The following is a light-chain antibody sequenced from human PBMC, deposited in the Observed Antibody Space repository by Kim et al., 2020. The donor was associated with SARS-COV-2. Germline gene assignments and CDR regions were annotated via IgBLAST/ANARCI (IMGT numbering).Light chain of an antibody. J-gene: IGKJ4*01. Sequence: VSPWERATLSCWASQSVRSNLAWYRQNPGQTLTRLIYNATARATGIPARISGSGSETEFTLTISSLQSEDFVVYYCQQYENWPLTFGGGTKVDIK. CDR2: NAT. CDR1: QSVRSN. CDR3: QQYENWPLT. V-gene: IGKV3-15*01.